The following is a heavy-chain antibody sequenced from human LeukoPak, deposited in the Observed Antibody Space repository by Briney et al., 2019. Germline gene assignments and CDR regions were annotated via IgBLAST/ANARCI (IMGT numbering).Heavy chain of an antibody. Sequence: GGSLRLSCAASGFTFSSYNMNWVRQAPGKGLEWVSFITTSSSTIYYADSVKGRFTISRDNDKNSLYLQMNSLRAEDTAVYYCAKDHCSNCLRDFDYWGQGTLVTVSS. CDR1: GFTFSSYN. V-gene: IGHV3-48*01. CDR3: AKDHCSNCLRDFDY. J-gene: IGHJ4*02. CDR2: ITTSSSTI. D-gene: IGHD6-13*01.